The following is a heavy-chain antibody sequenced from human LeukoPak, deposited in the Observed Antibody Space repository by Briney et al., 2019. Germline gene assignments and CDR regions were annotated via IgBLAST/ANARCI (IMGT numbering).Heavy chain of an antibody. CDR1: GGSLSSSTTSY. CDR3: ARVPPDYNDLHDALDL. J-gene: IGHJ3*01. D-gene: IGHD4-17*01. Sequence: PSETLSLTCTVSGGSLSSSTTSYWGWIRQPPGKGLEWIGSMNYGGTSHYNPSLKSRVTMSIDMSKNQFSLRLTSVTAADTAVYYCARVPPDYNDLHDALDLWGQGTVVTVSS. CDR2: MNYGGTS. V-gene: IGHV4-39*07.